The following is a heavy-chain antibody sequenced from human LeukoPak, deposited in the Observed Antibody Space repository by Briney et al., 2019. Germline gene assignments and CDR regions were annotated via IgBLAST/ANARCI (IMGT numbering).Heavy chain of an antibody. V-gene: IGHV4-31*03. Sequence: PSETLSLTCTVSGGSISSSSYYWGWIRQHPGKGLGWIGYIYYIGSTYYNPSLKSRVTISVDTSKNQFSLKLSSVTAADTAVYYCARAPPSALGPPYYYGSGSYWFDPWGQGTLVTVSS. D-gene: IGHD3-10*01. CDR2: IYYIGST. J-gene: IGHJ5*02. CDR1: GGSISSSSYY. CDR3: ARAPPSALGPPYYYGSGSYWFDP.